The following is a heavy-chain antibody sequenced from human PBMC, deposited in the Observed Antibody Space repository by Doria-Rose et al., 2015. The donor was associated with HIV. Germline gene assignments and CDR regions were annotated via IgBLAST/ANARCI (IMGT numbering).Heavy chain of an antibody. D-gene: IGHD6-13*01. Sequence: QVTLKESGPVLVKPTETLTLTCTVSGASLSSPGMGVSWIRQPPGKALEWLANIFSDDERSYKTSLKSRLTISSGTSKSQVVLTMPDMDPVDTATYYCARIKSSRWYHKYYFDFWGQGTLVIVSA. CDR3: ARIKSSRWYHKYYFDF. CDR2: IFSDDER. CDR1: GASLSSPGMG. V-gene: IGHV2-26*01. J-gene: IGHJ4*02.